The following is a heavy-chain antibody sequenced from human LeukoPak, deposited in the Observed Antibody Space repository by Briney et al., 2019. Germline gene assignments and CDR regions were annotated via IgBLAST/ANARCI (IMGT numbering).Heavy chain of an antibody. CDR2: INPNSGGT. D-gene: IGHD3-22*01. V-gene: IGHV1-2*02. J-gene: IGHJ3*02. Sequence: ASVKVSCKASGYTFTGYYMHWVRQAPGQGLEWMGWINPNSGGTNYAQKFQGRVTMTRDTSISTAYMELSRLRSDDTAVYYRARDLVNWYYYDSSGAFDIWGQGTMVTVSS. CDR3: ARDLVNWYYYDSSGAFDI. CDR1: GYTFTGYY.